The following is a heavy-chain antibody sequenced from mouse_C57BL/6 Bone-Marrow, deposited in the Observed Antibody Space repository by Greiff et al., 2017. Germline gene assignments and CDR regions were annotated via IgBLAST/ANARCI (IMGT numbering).Heavy chain of an antibody. D-gene: IGHD2-3*01. CDR2: IYPTSGNT. V-gene: IGHV1-81*01. Sequence: VQLQQSGAELARPGASVKLSCKASGYTFTSYGISWVKQRTGQGLEWIGEIYPTSGNTYYNEKFKGKATLTADKSSSTAYMELRSLTSEDSAVYFGARRYDGYEGAWFAYWGQGTLVTVAA. J-gene: IGHJ3*01. CDR1: GYTFTSYG. CDR3: ARRYDGYEGAWFAY.